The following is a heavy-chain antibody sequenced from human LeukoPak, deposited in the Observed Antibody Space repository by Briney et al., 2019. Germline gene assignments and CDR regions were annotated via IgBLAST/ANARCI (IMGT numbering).Heavy chain of an antibody. V-gene: IGHV3-53*01. D-gene: IGHD3-10*01. Sequence: PGGSLRLSCAASDFSASTNYMSWVRQTPGKGLEWVSVLYSGGNTYYADSVKGRFTISRDNSKNTLYLQMNSLRAEDTAVYYCARYDGGSGPFDYWGQGTLVTVSS. CDR3: ARYDGGSGPFDY. J-gene: IGHJ4*02. CDR1: DFSASTNY. CDR2: LYSGGNT.